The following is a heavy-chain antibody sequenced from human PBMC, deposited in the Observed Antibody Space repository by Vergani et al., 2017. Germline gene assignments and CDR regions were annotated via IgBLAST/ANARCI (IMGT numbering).Heavy chain of an antibody. Sequence: EVQLVESGGGLVQPGGSLRLSCAASGFTFSSYWMSWVRQAPGKGLEWVANINQDGSEKYYVDSVKGRFTISRDNAKNSLYLQRNSLRAEDTAVYYCARGQQQLVRYLSYWGQGTLVTVSS. CDR1: GFTFSSYW. CDR2: INQDGSEK. J-gene: IGHJ4*02. V-gene: IGHV3-7*01. CDR3: ARGQQQLVRYLSY. D-gene: IGHD6-13*01.